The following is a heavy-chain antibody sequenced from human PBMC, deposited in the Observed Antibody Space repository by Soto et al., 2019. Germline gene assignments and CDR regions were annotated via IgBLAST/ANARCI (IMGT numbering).Heavy chain of an antibody. J-gene: IGHJ4*02. CDR1: GFTFSRVS. V-gene: IGHV3-21*01. Sequence: GGSLRLSCEASGFTFSRVSMNWVRQAPGKGLEWVASISSGSSDTWYADSVKGRFIISRDNAQNSLFLQMNTLRPEDKAIYYCARVAYWGPGTQVTVSS. CDR3: ARVAY. CDR2: ISSGSSDT.